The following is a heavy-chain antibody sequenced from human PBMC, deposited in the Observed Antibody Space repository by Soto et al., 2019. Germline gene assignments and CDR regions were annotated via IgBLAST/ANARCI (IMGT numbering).Heavy chain of an antibody. CDR1: GFTFSSYG. Sequence: PGGSLRLSCAASGFTFSSYGMHWVRQAPGKGLEWVAVISYDGSNKYYADSVKGRFTISRDNSKNTLYLQMNSLRAEDTAVYYCANVYSSSWYGGVYWGQGTLVTVSS. CDR3: ANVYSSSWYGGVY. V-gene: IGHV3-30*18. D-gene: IGHD6-13*01. J-gene: IGHJ4*02. CDR2: ISYDGSNK.